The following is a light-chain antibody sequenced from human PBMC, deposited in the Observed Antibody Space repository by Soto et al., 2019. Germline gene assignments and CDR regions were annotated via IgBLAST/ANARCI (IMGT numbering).Light chain of an antibody. J-gene: IGKJ5*01. V-gene: IGKV1-39*01. CDR2: ASS. CDR3: QPTFRPPSTT. CDR1: QSMNTY. Sequence: DIEMTQPPASLSASVGDRVTLTCRASQSMNTYLNWDQQEPGKAPKLLIYASSTLQGGFPSSFSGSGSGSDLTLTISSLQPEAFATYYCQPTFRPPSTTFGPGTRLEIK.